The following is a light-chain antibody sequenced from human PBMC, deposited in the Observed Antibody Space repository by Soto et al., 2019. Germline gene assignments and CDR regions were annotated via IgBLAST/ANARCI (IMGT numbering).Light chain of an antibody. CDR2: AAS. V-gene: IGKV1-39*01. CDR1: HSIMSH. Sequence: DIQMTQSPSSLSASVGDRVTITCRASHSIMSHLNWYQHKSGKAPKLLIYAASSLHSGVPSRFSGSGSGTDFTLTISSLQAEDFGTYYCQQAYNTPRTFGQGTKVDI. CDR3: QQAYNTPRT. J-gene: IGKJ1*01.